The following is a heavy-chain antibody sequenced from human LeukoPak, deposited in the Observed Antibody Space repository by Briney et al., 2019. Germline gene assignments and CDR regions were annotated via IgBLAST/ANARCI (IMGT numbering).Heavy chain of an antibody. J-gene: IGHJ4*02. CDR3: AKDLRWEPVY. Sequence: GRSLRLSCAASGFTFTTYAMSWVRQAPGKGLEWVSAISGSGGTTYYADSVKGRFTISRDNSKNTLYLQMNSLRAKDTAVYYCAKDLRWEPVYWGQGTLVTVSS. CDR2: ISGSGGTT. CDR1: GFTFTTYA. D-gene: IGHD4-23*01. V-gene: IGHV3-23*01.